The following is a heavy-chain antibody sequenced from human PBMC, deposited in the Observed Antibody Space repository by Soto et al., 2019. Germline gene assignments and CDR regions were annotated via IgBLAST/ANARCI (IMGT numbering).Heavy chain of an antibody. CDR2: ISYDGSNK. CDR1: GFTFSSYA. Sequence: QVQLVESGGGVVQPGRSLRLSCAASGFTFSSYAMHWVRQAPGKGLEWVAVISYDGSNKYYADSVKGRFTISRDNSKNTLDLQMNSLRAEDTAVYYCARETPIQYCSGGSCYFSPDYYGMDVWGQGTTVTVSS. D-gene: IGHD2-15*01. CDR3: ARETPIQYCSGGSCYFSPDYYGMDV. V-gene: IGHV3-30-3*01. J-gene: IGHJ6*02.